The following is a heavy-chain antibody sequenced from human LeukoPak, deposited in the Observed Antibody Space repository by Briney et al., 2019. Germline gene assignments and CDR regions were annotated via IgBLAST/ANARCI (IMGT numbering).Heavy chain of an antibody. V-gene: IGHV3-23*01. D-gene: IGHD5-18*01. CDR3: AKDREDSAMISGVFDL. J-gene: IGHJ2*01. Sequence: PPGGSLRLSCTASGFTFTSYAMTWVRQAPGKGLEWVSGISGSGGHTYNADSVEGRFTISRDNSKNTVSLQLSSLRVEDTAVYFCAKDREDSAMISGVFDLWGRGTLVTVSS. CDR2: ISGSGGHT. CDR1: GFTFTSYA.